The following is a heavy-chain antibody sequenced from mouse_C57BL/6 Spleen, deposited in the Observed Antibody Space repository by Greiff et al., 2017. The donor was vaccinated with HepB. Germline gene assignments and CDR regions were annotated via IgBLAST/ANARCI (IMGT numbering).Heavy chain of an antibody. Sequence: QVQLQQSGPELVKPGASVKISCKASGYAISSSWMNWVKQRPEKGLEWIGRIYPGDGDTNYNGKFKGKATLTADKSSSTAYMQLSSLTSEDSAVYFCATSLTVLDYWGQGTTLTVSS. CDR3: ATSLTVLDY. CDR1: GYAISSSW. V-gene: IGHV1-82*01. D-gene: IGHD1-2*01. CDR2: IYPGDGDT. J-gene: IGHJ2*01.